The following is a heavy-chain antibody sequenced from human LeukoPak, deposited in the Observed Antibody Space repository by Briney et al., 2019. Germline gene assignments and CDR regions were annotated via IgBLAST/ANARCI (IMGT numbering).Heavy chain of an antibody. J-gene: IGHJ6*04. CDR1: GFTFSSYA. V-gene: IGHV3-21*01. CDR3: ARDWSGGMDV. CDR2: ISSSSSYI. Sequence: GGSLRLSCAASGFTFSSYAMSWVRQAPGKGLEWVSSISSSSSYIYYADSVKGRFTISRDNAKNSLYLQMNSLRAEDTAVYYCARDWSGGMDVWGKGTTVTVSS.